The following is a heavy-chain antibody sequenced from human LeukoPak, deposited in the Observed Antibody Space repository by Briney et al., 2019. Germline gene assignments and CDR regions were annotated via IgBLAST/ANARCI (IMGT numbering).Heavy chain of an antibody. D-gene: IGHD7-27*01. Sequence: PGGSLRLSCAASGFTFSSYAMNWVRQAPGKGLEWVSSITSSSSYIYYADSLKGRFTISRDNAKNSLYLQMNSLRAEDTAVYYCGRGHWGLDYWGQGALVTVSS. CDR3: GRGHWGLDY. CDR2: ITSSSSYI. J-gene: IGHJ4*02. CDR1: GFTFSSYA. V-gene: IGHV3-21*01.